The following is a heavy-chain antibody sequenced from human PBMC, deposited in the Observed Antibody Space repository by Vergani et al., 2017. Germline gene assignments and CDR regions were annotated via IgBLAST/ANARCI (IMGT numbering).Heavy chain of an antibody. D-gene: IGHD3-22*01. CDR1: GFIFNYYG. CDR3: TKAGQYDSDNFHDS. J-gene: IGHJ1*01. V-gene: IGHV3-30*02. CDR2: IRSDGGSE. Sequence: QVHLVESGGGVVQPGGSLRLSCAASGFIFNYYGINWVRQAPGKGLEWVSFIRSDGGSEMYADSVRGRFTISRDNSQTTVFLQMNSLRADDSAVYYCTKAGQYDSDNFHDSWGQGALVTVAS.